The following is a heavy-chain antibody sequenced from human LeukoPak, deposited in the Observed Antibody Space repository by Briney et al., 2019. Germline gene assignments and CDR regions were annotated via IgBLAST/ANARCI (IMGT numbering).Heavy chain of an antibody. CDR1: GFTFSSYA. CDR2: ISGSSSYI. CDR3: ARDSRFDP. Sequence: GGSLRLSCAASGFTFSSYAMSWVRQAPGKRLEWVSSISGSSSYIYYADSVKGRFTISRDNAKNSLYLQMNSLRAEDTAVYYCARDSRFDPGGQGTLVTVSS. V-gene: IGHV3-21*01. J-gene: IGHJ5*02.